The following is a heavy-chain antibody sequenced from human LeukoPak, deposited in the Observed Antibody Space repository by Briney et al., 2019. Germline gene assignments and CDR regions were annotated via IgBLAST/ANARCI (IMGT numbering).Heavy chain of an antibody. CDR3: ARERDGYPQY. J-gene: IGHJ4*02. V-gene: IGHV4-59*01. D-gene: IGHD5-24*01. CDR1: GGSMNNYY. Sequence: SETLSLTCTVSGGSMNNYYWSWVRQPPGKGLEWIGYIYYSGSTNYNPSLKSRVTISVDTSKNQFSLKLSSVTAADTAVYYCARERDGYPQYWGQGTLVTVSS. CDR2: IYYSGST.